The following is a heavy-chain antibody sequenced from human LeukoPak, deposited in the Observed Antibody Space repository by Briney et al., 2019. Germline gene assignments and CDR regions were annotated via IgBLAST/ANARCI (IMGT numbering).Heavy chain of an antibody. CDR2: VYPDDSDT. CDR1: GYSFTSHW. V-gene: IGHV5-51*01. J-gene: IGHJ3*02. CDR3: ARQRGEGILNVIRTLKDLRSLGAFDI. Sequence: GESLKISCKVSGYSFTSHWIAWVRQMPGRGLEWMGIVYPDDSDTIYNPSFQGQVTLSADKSINTAYLEWSSLRTSDTAIYYCARQRGEGILNVIRTLKDLRSLGAFDIWGQGTVVTVPS. D-gene: IGHD3-16*01.